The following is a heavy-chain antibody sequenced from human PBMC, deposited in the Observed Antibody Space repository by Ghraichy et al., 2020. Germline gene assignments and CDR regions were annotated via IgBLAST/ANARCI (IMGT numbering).Heavy chain of an antibody. CDR3: ARVLPYYYDSSGYHDY. J-gene: IGHJ4*02. CDR1: GFTFSSYS. CDR2: ISSSSSYI. V-gene: IGHV3-21*01. Sequence: GPLRLSCAASGFTFSSYSMNWVRQAPGKGLEWVSSISSSSSYIYYADSVKGRFTISRDNAKNSLYLQMNSLRAEDTAVYYCARVLPYYYDSSGYHDYWGQGTLVTVSS. D-gene: IGHD3-22*01.